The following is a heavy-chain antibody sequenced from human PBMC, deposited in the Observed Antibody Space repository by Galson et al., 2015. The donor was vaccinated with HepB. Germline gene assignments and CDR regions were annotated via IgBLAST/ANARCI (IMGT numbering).Heavy chain of an antibody. CDR2: TYYRSTWFN. J-gene: IGHJ4*02. V-gene: IGHV6-1*01. CDR3: ARTISGGFDY. D-gene: IGHD1-20*01. Sequence: CAISGDSVSGNTASWNWIRQSPSGGLEWLGRTYYRSTWFNEYALSLGGRISINPDTANNQISLQLNSVTPEDTALYHCARTISGGFDYWDQGTLVTVSS. CDR1: GDSVSGNTAS.